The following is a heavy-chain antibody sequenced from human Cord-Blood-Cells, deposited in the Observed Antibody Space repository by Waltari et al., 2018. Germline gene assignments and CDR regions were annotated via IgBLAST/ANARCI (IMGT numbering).Heavy chain of an antibody. D-gene: IGHD3-22*01. V-gene: IGHV1-69*01. CDR1: GATFSSYA. J-gene: IGHJ4*02. CDR2: IIPIFGTA. Sequence: QVQLVQSGAEVKKPGSSVKVSCKASGATFSSYASSWVRQAPGQGLEWMGGIIPIFGTANYAQKFQGRVTITADESTSTAYMELSSLRSEDTAVYYCARNPTYYYDSSGYFFDYWGQGTLVTVSS. CDR3: ARNPTYYYDSSGYFFDY.